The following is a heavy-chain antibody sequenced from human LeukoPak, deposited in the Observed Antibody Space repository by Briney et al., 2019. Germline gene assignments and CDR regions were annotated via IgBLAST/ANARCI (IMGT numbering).Heavy chain of an antibody. CDR3: ARVRIEAAGRGLDY. CDR1: GYTFTGHY. CDR2: VSPYSGDT. D-gene: IGHD6-13*01. Sequence: ASVKVSCKASGYTFTGHYMHWVRQAPGQGLEWMGRVSPYSGDTNYAQNFEGRVTMTRDTSISTVYMELSRLTSDDTAVYFCARVRIEAAGRGLDYWGQGTPATVSS. V-gene: IGHV1-2*06. J-gene: IGHJ4*02.